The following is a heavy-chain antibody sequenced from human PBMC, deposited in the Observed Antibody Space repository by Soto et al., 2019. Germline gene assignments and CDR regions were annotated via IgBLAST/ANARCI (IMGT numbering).Heavy chain of an antibody. CDR3: ARARDDCSGGSCYSDAFDI. V-gene: IGHV4-34*01. CDR1: GGSFSGYY. Sequence: PSETLSLTCAVYGGSFSGYYWSWIRQPPGKGLEWIGEINHSGSTNYNPSLKSRVTISVDTSKNQFSLKLSSVTAADTAVYYCARARDDCSGGSCYSDAFDIWGQGTMVTVSS. D-gene: IGHD2-15*01. CDR2: INHSGST. J-gene: IGHJ3*02.